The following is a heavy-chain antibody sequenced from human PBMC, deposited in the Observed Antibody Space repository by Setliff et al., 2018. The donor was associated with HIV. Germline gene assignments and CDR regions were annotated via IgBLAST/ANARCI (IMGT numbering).Heavy chain of an antibody. CDR3: ARAGMNYDSRTGWWWVPFDL. J-gene: IGHJ3*01. Sequence: ASVKVSCKASGYTFTSHTIHWLRQAPGQSLEWMGWINDGNGDATYSPEFQDRVAFTRDKSANTAYMQLRSLRSTDRAAYYCARAGMNYDSRTGWWWVPFDLWGQGTVVTV. CDR1: GYTFTSHT. V-gene: IGHV1-3*03. D-gene: IGHD3-3*01. CDR2: INDGNGDA.